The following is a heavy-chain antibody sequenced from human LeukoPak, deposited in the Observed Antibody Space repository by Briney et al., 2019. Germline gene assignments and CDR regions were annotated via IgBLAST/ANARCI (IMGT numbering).Heavy chain of an antibody. CDR2: IHQDGSEK. J-gene: IGHJ4*02. CDR1: GFTFSRYW. Sequence: GSLRLSCAASGFTFSRYWMSWVRQAPGKGLEWGANIHQDGSEKSYVDSVKGRFTISRDNAKNSLYLQMNSLRAEDTAVYYCARDARVVLDYWGQGTLVTVSS. D-gene: IGHD2/OR15-2a*01. V-gene: IGHV3-7*01. CDR3: ARDARVVLDY.